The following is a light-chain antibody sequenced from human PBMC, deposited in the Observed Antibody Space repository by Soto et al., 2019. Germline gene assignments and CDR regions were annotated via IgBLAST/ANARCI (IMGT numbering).Light chain of an antibody. V-gene: IGLV3-1*01. Sequence: SYELTQPPSVSVSPGQTASITCSGDKLGDKYACWYQQKPGQSPVVVLYQDRRRPSGIPERFSGSKSGNTATLTISGTQAMDEADYYSQAWDSSTALVVFGGGTKLTVL. CDR3: QAWDSSTALVV. CDR1: KLGDKY. J-gene: IGLJ2*01. CDR2: QDR.